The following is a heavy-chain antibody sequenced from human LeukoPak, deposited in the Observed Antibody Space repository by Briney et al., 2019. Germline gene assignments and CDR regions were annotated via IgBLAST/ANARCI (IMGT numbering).Heavy chain of an antibody. CDR1: GFTFSSYG. Sequence: GGSLRLSCAASGFTFSSYGMHWVRQAPGTGLDWVTFIRYDGSNKYYADSVKGRFTISRDNSKNTLYLQMNSLRAEDTAVYYCAKDRVWDSSSWSNIFGYWGQGTLVTVSS. CDR3: AKDRVWDSSSWSNIFGY. D-gene: IGHD6-13*01. CDR2: IRYDGSNK. J-gene: IGHJ4*02. V-gene: IGHV3-30*02.